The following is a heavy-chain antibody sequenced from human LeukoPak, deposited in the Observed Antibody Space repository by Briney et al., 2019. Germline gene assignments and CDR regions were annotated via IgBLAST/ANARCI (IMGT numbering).Heavy chain of an antibody. CDR2: INPSGGST. CDR3: ARDKFGYSYVGPDAFDI. D-gene: IGHD5-18*01. V-gene: IGHV1-46*01. J-gene: IGHJ3*02. CDR1: GYTFTSYY. Sequence: GASVKVSCKASGYTFTSYYMHWVRQAPGQGLEWMGIINPSGGSTSYAQKFQGRVTMTRDMSTSTVYMELSRLRSDDTAVYYCARDKFGYSYVGPDAFDIWGQGTMVTVSS.